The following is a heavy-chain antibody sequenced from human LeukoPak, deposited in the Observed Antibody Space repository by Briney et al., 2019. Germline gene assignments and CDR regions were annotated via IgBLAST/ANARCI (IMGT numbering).Heavy chain of an antibody. V-gene: IGHV3-30-3*01. D-gene: IGHD6-6*01. CDR2: ISYDGSNK. Sequence: GRSLRLSCAASGFTFSSYAMHWVRQAPGKGLEWVAVISYDGSNKYYADSVKGRFTISRDNSKNTLYLQMNSLRPEDTAVYYCAKDLHSRASCYWGQGTLVTVPS. CDR3: AKDLHSRASCY. J-gene: IGHJ4*02. CDR1: GFTFSSYA.